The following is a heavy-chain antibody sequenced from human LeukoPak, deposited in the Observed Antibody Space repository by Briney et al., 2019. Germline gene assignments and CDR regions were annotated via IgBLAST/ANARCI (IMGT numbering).Heavy chain of an antibody. Sequence: ASVKVSCKASGYTFTSYGISWVRQAPGQGLEWMGWISAYNGNTNYAQKLQGRVTMTTDTSTGTAYMELRSLRSDDTAVYYCARDRRPMVRGVNFDYWGQGTLVTVSS. J-gene: IGHJ4*02. CDR2: ISAYNGNT. D-gene: IGHD3-10*01. CDR1: GYTFTSYG. V-gene: IGHV1-18*01. CDR3: ARDRRPMVRGVNFDY.